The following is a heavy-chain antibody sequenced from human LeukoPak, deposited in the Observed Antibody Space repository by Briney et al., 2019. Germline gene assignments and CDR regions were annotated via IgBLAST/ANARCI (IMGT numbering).Heavy chain of an antibody. D-gene: IGHD3-16*01. V-gene: IGHV3-74*01. CDR2: IKSDGSST. J-gene: IGHJ3*02. CDR3: ARAGSLLIDAFDI. Sequence: GGFLRLSCAASGFTFSGYWMHWGRQAPGKGLVWVSRIKSDGSSTTYADSVKGRFTISRDNAKNTLYLQMNSLRAEDTAVYYCARAGSLLIDAFDIWGEGTVVTVSS. CDR1: GFTFSGYW.